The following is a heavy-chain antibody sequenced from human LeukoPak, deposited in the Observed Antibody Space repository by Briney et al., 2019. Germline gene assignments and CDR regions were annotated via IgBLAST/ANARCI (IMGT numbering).Heavy chain of an antibody. V-gene: IGHV1-69*13. Sequence: SVKVSCKASGFTFTSYDINWVRQASGQGLEWMGGIIPIFGTANYAQKFQGRVTITADESTSTAYMELSSLRSEDTAVYYCARGGHPYYYDSSGYFDYWGQGTLVTVSS. J-gene: IGHJ4*02. CDR3: ARGGHPYYYDSSGYFDY. CDR1: GFTFTSYD. D-gene: IGHD3-22*01. CDR2: IIPIFGTA.